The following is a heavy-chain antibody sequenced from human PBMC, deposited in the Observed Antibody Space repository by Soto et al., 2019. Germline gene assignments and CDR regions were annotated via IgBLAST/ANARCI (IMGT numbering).Heavy chain of an antibody. Sequence: QVQLVQSGAEVKKPGASVKVSCKASGYTFTSYDINWVRQATGQGLEWMGWMNPNSGNTGYAQKFQGRVTMTSNTSISTAYMAQSSLRSEDTAEYYCAKDDSSGWAKDWGQGTLVTVSS. D-gene: IGHD6-19*01. CDR3: AKDDSSGWAKD. CDR2: MNPNSGNT. CDR1: GYTFTSYD. V-gene: IGHV1-8*01. J-gene: IGHJ4*02.